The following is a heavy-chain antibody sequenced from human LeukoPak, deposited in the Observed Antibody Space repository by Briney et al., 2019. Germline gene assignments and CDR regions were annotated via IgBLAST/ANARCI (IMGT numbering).Heavy chain of an antibody. Sequence: ASETLSLTCAVYGRSFSGYYWSWIRQPPGKGLEWIGEINHSGSTNYNPSLKSRVTISVDTSKNQFSLKLSSVTAADTAVYYCARVRGWYGSWCWFDPWGQGTLVTVSS. CDR1: GRSFSGYY. V-gene: IGHV4-34*01. CDR3: ARVRGWYGSWCWFDP. D-gene: IGHD6-19*01. J-gene: IGHJ5*02. CDR2: INHSGST.